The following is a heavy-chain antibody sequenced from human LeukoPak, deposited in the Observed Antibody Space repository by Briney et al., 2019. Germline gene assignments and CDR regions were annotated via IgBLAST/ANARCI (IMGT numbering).Heavy chain of an antibody. D-gene: IGHD3-9*01. V-gene: IGHV1-46*01. J-gene: IGHJ4*02. CDR3: ARGYDTSTGTLDY. CDR2: INPNDDSA. Sequence: ASVKVSCKASGYTFTSYYMHWVRQAPGQGLEWMGMINPNDDSATYAQKFQGRVTMTRDTSTSTVYMELSSLKFEDTAVYYCARGYDTSTGTLDYWGQGTLVTGTS. CDR1: GYTFTSYY.